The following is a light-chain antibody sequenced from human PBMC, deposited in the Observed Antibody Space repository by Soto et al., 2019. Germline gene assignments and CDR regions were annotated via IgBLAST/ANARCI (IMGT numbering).Light chain of an antibody. Sequence: EVLVTQSPGTLSLSPRVRATLSCRARHSVSNNYLAWYQHKPGQAPRLLIYGASNRAPGIPDRFSGSGSGPDFPRTISRLEPEDFAVYYGQQYAGSPRTFGQGTLVEVK. J-gene: IGKJ1*01. V-gene: IGKV3-20*01. CDR3: QQYAGSPRT. CDR2: GAS. CDR1: HSVSNNY.